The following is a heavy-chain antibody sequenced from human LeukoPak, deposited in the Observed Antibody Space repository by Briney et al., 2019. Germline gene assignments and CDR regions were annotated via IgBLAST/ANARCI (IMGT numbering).Heavy chain of an antibody. CDR2: ISGSGGST. CDR3: AKDQDFYYSSGCPDY. Sequence: QSGGSLRLSCAASGFTFSSYARSWVRQAPGKGLEWVSAISGSGGSTYYADSVKGRFTISRDNSKNTLYLQMNSLRAEDTAVYYCAKDQDFYYSSGCPDYWGQGTLVTVSS. J-gene: IGHJ4*02. CDR1: GFTFSSYA. V-gene: IGHV3-23*01. D-gene: IGHD3-22*01.